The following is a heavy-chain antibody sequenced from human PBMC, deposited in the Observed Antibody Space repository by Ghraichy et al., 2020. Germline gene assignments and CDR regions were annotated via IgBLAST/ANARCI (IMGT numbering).Heavy chain of an antibody. CDR1: GFTFSTYA. Sequence: GGSLRLSCTDSGFTFSTYAMSWVRQAPGKGPEWVSAISGNGASTNYADSVRGRFTISRDNSKNTLYLQMNSLRVEETAVYYCAKKFYYGSESTSDLFDYWGQGTLVTVSS. CDR3: AKKFYYGSESTSDLFDY. CDR2: ISGNGAST. D-gene: IGHD3-10*01. J-gene: IGHJ4*02. V-gene: IGHV3-23*01.